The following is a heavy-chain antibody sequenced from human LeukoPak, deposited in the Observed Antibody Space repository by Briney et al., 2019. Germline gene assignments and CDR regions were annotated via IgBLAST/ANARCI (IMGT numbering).Heavy chain of an antibody. V-gene: IGHV1-18*01. CDR1: GYTFTGYA. CDR2: ISAYNGNT. J-gene: IGHJ6*02. D-gene: IGHD2-15*01. Sequence: ASVKVSRKASGYTFTGYAISWVRQAPGQGLEWMGWISAYNGNTNYAQKLQGRVTMTTDTSTSTAYMELRSLRSDDTAAYYCAREGAVVARGGMDVWGQGTTVTVSS. CDR3: AREGAVVARGGMDV.